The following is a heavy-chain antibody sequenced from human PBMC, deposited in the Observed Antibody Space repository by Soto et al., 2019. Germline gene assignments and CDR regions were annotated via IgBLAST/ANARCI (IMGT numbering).Heavy chain of an antibody. CDR1: GDSISGGASF. CDR3: AKLSCTSSTCYFPGWFDP. CDR2: VYYSGSS. Sequence: SETLSLTCTVSGDSISGGASFWSWIRQPPGKGLEWIANVYYSGSSYYNPSLKSRLTISVDTTKNQFSLQLKSMTAADTAVYYCAKLSCTSSTCYFPGWFDPWGHGTLVTVSS. V-gene: IGHV4-31*03. J-gene: IGHJ5*02. D-gene: IGHD2-2*01.